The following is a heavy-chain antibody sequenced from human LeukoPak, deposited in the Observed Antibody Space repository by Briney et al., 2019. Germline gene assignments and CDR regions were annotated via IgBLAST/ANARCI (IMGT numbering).Heavy chain of an antibody. CDR2: ITGSGGNT. J-gene: IGHJ6*02. Sequence: PGGSLRLSCAASGFIFSSYSMSWVRQAPGKGLEWVSVITGSGGNTYYAGSVKGRFTISKDNSKNTVYLQMSSLRVDDTAVYYCAKAASSSWPSYYYGMDVWGQGTTVTVS. D-gene: IGHD6-13*01. CDR1: GFIFSSYS. V-gene: IGHV3-23*01. CDR3: AKAASSSWPSYYYGMDV.